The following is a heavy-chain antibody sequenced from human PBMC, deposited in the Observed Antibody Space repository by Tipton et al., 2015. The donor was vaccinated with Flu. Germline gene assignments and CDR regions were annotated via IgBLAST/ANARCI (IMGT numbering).Heavy chain of an antibody. V-gene: IGHV3-30-3*01. D-gene: IGHD2-2*01. CDR2: ISDDGSSK. CDR3: ARDKNCGSTTCFNAFDI. Sequence: QLVQSGGGVVQPGRSLRLSCAASGFTFSSYEMHWVRQAPGKGLEWVAVISDDGSSKYYADSVKGRFTISRDNSKHTLFLQMNSLRAEDTAVYYCARDKNCGSTTCFNAFDIWGLGTLVTVSS. CDR1: GFTFSSYE. J-gene: IGHJ3*02.